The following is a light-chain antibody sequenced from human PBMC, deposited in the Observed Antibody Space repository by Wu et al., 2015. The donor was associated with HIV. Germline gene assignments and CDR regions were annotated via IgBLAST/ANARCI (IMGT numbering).Light chain of an antibody. CDR1: QNIKNN. CDR3: QQSFGTPFT. Sequence: DIQMTQSPSSLSASLGDRVTITCRASQNIKNNLNWYQQKSGKAPRLLIFAASTLQSGVPSRFSGSGSGTDFTLTITGLQPEDFATYFCQQSFGTPFTFGPGTKLDSK. J-gene: IGKJ3*01. V-gene: IGKV1-39*01. CDR2: AAS.